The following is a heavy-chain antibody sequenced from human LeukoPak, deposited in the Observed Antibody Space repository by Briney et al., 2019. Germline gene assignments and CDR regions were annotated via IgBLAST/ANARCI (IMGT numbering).Heavy chain of an antibody. CDR3: ARGHGREWVQDY. V-gene: IGHV4-59*11. D-gene: IGHD5-24*01. CDR1: GGSISTHY. Sequence: PSETLSLTCTVSGGSISTHYWSWIRQPPGKELEWIGYIYYSGSTNYSPSLKSRVTISVDTSKNQFSLKLTSVTAADTAVYYGARGHGREWVQDYWGQGILVTVSS. CDR2: IYYSGST. J-gene: IGHJ4*02.